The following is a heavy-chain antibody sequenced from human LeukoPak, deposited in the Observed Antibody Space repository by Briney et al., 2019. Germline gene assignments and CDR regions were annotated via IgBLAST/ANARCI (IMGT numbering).Heavy chain of an antibody. CDR3: ASLHY. J-gene: IGHJ4*02. CDR2: IYYSGST. V-gene: IGHV4-59*01. Sequence: MSSETLSLTCTVSGGSISSYYWSWIRQPPGKGLEWIGYIYYSGSTNYNPSLKSRVTISVDTSKNQFSLKLSSVTAADTAVYYCASLHYWGQGTLVTVSS. CDR1: GGSISSYY.